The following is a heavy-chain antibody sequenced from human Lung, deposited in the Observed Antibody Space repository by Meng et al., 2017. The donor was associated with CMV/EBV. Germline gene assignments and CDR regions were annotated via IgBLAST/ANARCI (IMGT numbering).Heavy chain of an antibody. Sequence: SVXVSCKASGYIFTGYYMHWVRQAPGQGLEWIGCINPNSGGTNYAQKFQGRVTMTRDTSISTAYMELSRLRSDDTAVYYCARDPPEDFWSGYYTTGTYYWGQGTLVTVSS. D-gene: IGHD3-3*01. CDR1: GYIFTGYY. CDR3: ARDPPEDFWSGYYTTGTYY. V-gene: IGHV1-2*02. CDR2: INPNSGGT. J-gene: IGHJ4*02.